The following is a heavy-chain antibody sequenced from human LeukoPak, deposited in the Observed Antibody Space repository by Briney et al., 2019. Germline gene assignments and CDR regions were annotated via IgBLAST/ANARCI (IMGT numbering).Heavy chain of an antibody. V-gene: IGHV4-59*01. CDR1: GASLRSFY. J-gene: IGHJ3*02. D-gene: IGHD6-13*01. CDR3: AQQVVGTSDTFDI. CDR2: ISYSGST. Sequence: SETLSLTCSVSGASLRSFYWSWIRQPPGKGLEWIGYISYSGSTKYNPSLKSRATTSADTSKSQLSLRLDSVTAADTAVYFCAQQVVGTSDTFDIWGQGTMVTVSS.